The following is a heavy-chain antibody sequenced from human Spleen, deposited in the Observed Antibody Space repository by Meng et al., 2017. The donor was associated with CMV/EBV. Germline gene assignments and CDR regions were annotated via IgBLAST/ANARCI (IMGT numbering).Heavy chain of an antibody. CDR2: IYYSGST. CDR3: ARIVPVRYYYYGMDV. D-gene: IGHD2-2*01. Sequence: SETLSLTCTVSGGSISSYYWSWIRQPPGKGLEWIGYIYYSGSTNYNPSLKSRVTMSVDTSKNQFSLKLSSVTAADTAVYYCARIVPVRYYYYGMDVWGQGTTVTVSS. V-gene: IGHV4-59*01. J-gene: IGHJ6*02. CDR1: GGSISSYY.